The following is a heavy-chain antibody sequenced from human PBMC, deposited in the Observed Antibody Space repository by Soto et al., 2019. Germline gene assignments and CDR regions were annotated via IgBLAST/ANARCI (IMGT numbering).Heavy chain of an antibody. D-gene: IGHD4-4*01. CDR1: GGSINTATHS. V-gene: IGHV4-30-2*01. J-gene: IGHJ4*02. Sequence: QLQLQESGSGLVKPSQTLSLTCAVSGGSINTATHSWSWIRQPPGKGLEGIGYIYHSGSTYYNPSVKSRVPISIDKSNNQFSLRLSSVTAADTAVYYCARGGGVTTTGDDYWGQGILVTVSS. CDR3: ARGGGVTTTGDDY. CDR2: IYHSGST.